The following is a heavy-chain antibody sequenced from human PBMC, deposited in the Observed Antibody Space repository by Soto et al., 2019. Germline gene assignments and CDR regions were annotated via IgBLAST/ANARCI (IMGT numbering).Heavy chain of an antibody. D-gene: IGHD2-21*02. CDR1: GDTFTDYY. J-gene: IGHJ4*02. CDR3: SRGGHVVVVTAALDF. CDR2: VNPSGGHT. Sequence: QVQLVQSGAEVKKPGTSVKVSCKASGDTFTDYYIHWVRQAPGQGLEWMGTVNPSGGHTTYAQHFLGRMTMTRDTSTSTLYMELTSLTSEDTAVYYCSRGGHVVVVTAALDFWGQGTLVTVSS. V-gene: IGHV1-46*01.